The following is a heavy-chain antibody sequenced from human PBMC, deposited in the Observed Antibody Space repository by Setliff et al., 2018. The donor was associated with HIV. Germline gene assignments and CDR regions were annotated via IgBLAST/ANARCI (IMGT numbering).Heavy chain of an antibody. V-gene: IGHV3-23*01. Sequence: PGGCLRRPCAASGFTFFSSALTWVRQAPGKGLDWVSLIQSGGITYYADSVKGRFAISRDNAKSSLSLQMNSLRAENTAVYYCASGVAAAGTDYWGQGTLVTVSS. CDR2: IQSGGIT. J-gene: IGHJ4*02. D-gene: IGHD6-13*01. CDR3: ASGVAAAGTDY. CDR1: GFTFFSSA.